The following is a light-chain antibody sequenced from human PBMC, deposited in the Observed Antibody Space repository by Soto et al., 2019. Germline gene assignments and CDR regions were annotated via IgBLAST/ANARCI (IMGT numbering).Light chain of an antibody. CDR1: QSVSSTY. Sequence: EIVLTQSPGTLSLSPGERATLSCRASQSVSSTYLAWYQQKPGQAPRLLIYGASGRVTGIPDRFSGSGSGTDFTLTISRLEPEDFAVYYCQQYGSSITFGQGTRLEIK. CDR3: QQYGSSIT. V-gene: IGKV3-20*01. CDR2: GAS. J-gene: IGKJ5*01.